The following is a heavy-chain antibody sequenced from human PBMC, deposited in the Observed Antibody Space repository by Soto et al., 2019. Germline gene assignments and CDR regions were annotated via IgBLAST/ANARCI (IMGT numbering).Heavy chain of an antibody. CDR1: GFTVSSDF. CDR3: ATRGP. CDR2: IHVAGTT. V-gene: IGHV3-66*01. J-gene: IGHJ5*02. Sequence: EVQLVESGGALVQPGGSLRISCTASGFTVSSDFMMWVRQAPGTGLEWVSIIHVAGTTYYADSVKGRFTISRDNSKNTLYLQMNSLTVEDTAVYFCATRGPWGQGTLVTVSS.